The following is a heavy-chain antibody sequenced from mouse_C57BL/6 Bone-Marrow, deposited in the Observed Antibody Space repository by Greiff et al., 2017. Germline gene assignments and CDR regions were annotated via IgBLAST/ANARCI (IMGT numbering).Heavy chain of an antibody. CDR2: IWSDGST. V-gene: IGHV2-6-1*01. CDR1: GFSLTSYG. Sequence: QVQLQQSGPGLVAPSQSLSITCTVSGFSLTSYGVHWVRQPPGKGLEWLVVIWSDGSTTYNSALKSRLSISKDHSKSQVILRMNRRQTDDTAINYCARQDYEYPSMDYRGQGTSVTVSS. D-gene: IGHD2-4*01. CDR3: ARQDYEYPSMDY. J-gene: IGHJ4*01.